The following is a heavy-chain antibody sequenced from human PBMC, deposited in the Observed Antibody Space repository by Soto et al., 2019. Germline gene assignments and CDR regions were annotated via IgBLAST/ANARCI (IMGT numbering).Heavy chain of an antibody. CDR1: EFAFNIYV. CDR3: AKDQGLQDGIRTGHARYGLDV. D-gene: IGHD4-4*01. Sequence: GGSLRLSCSASEFAFNIYVMSWVRQAPGKGLEWVSSISGSGENTDYADSVRGRFTISRDNSKNTLYLQLNGLRVEDTGIYYCAKDQGLQDGIRTGHARYGLDVWGPGTTVTVSS. V-gene: IGHV3-23*01. CDR2: ISGSGENT. J-gene: IGHJ6*02.